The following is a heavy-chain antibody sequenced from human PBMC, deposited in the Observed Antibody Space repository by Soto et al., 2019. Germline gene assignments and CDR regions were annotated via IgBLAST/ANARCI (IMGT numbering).Heavy chain of an antibody. J-gene: IGHJ4*02. CDR3: ATGPATAIAKYCGS. CDR2: IIPIFGTA. V-gene: IGHV1-69*13. D-gene: IGHD5-18*01. Sequence: SVKVSCKASGGTFSSYAISWVRQAPGQGLEWMGGIIPIFGTANYAQKFQGRVTITADESTSTAYMELSSLRSEDTAVYYCATGPATAIAKYCGSRGKGTLVTVSS. CDR1: GGTFSSYA.